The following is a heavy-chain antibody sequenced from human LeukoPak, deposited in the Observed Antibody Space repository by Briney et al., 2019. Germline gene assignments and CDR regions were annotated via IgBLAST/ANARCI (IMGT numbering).Heavy chain of an antibody. J-gene: IGHJ4*02. V-gene: IGHV3-20*04. Sequence: SGGSLRLSCAASGFPFDDYGMTWVRQAPGKGLEWVSGINWNGGSTGYADSVKGRFTISRDNAKNSLYLQMNSLRAEDTAVYYCARRYSTSSVEDFDYWGQGTLVTVSS. D-gene: IGHD6-6*01. CDR1: GFPFDDYG. CDR3: ARRYSTSSVEDFDY. CDR2: INWNGGST.